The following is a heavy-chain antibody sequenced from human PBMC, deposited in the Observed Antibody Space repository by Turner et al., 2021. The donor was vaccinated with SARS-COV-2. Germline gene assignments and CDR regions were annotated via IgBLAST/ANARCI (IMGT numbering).Heavy chain of an antibody. CDR3: ARGPRVVAPTTWFDP. Sequence: QVQLQQWGAGLLTPSETLSLACAVYGGSFSVSYWSWCRQPPGKGLGWIGEINHSGNTNYDPSLKNRVTISVDTSKNQLSLKLSSVTAADTAVYYCARGPRVVAPTTWFDPWGQGTLVTVSS. CDR1: GGSFSVSY. V-gene: IGHV4-34*01. CDR2: INHSGNT. D-gene: IGHD2-15*01. J-gene: IGHJ5*02.